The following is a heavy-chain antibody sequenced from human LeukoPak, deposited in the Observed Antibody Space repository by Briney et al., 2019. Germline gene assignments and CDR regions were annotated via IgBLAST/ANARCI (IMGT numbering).Heavy chain of an antibody. CDR2: LSGGADGT. Sequence: GGSLRLSCAASGFTFSNYAMSWVRQTPGKGLEWVSSLSGGADGTYYADSVKGRFTISRDNSKNTLYLQMNSLRAEDAAVYYCAKDRLQVETAQFVDWGQGTLVTVSS. V-gene: IGHV3-23*01. D-gene: IGHD5-12*01. J-gene: IGHJ4*02. CDR1: GFTFSNYA. CDR3: AKDRLQVETAQFVD.